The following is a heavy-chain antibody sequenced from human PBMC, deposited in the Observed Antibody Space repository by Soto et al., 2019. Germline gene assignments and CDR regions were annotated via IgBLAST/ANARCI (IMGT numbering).Heavy chain of an antibody. CDR3: ARDQAEIVAAPIDGNALSNWFDP. V-gene: IGHV3-33*01. Sequence: QVQLVESGGGVVQPGRSLRLSCAASGFTFSTYGIHWVRQAPGKGLEWVAAIFYDGSRKFYTDSVKGRFTISRDNSKNTVYLQMNGLRAEDTAVYYCARDQAEIVAAPIDGNALSNWFDPWGQGTRVTVSS. CDR1: GFTFSTYG. J-gene: IGHJ5*02. CDR2: IFYDGSRK. D-gene: IGHD5-12*01.